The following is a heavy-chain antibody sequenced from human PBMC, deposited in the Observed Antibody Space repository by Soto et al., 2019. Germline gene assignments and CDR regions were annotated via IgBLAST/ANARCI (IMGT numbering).Heavy chain of an antibody. Sequence: GGSLRLSCAASGFTFSDYYMSWIRQAPGKGLEWVSYISSSGSTIYYADSVKGRFTISRDNAKNSLYLQMNSLRAEDTAVYYCARTMVRGVMTLQHYYYMDGWGKGNTVTFSS. J-gene: IGHJ6*03. D-gene: IGHD3-10*01. CDR1: GFTFSDYY. V-gene: IGHV3-11*01. CDR2: ISSSGSTI. CDR3: ARTMVRGVMTLQHYYYMDG.